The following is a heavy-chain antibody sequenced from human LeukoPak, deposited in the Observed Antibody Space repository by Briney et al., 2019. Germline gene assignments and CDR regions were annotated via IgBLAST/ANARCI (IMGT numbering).Heavy chain of an antibody. V-gene: IGHV1-69*13. CDR3: AREPSYYYDSSGYPNWFDP. CDR1: GGSFSSYA. J-gene: IGHJ5*02. Sequence: SVKVSCKASGGSFSSYAISWVRQAPGQGLEWMGGIIPIFGTANYAQKFQGRVTITADESTSTAYMELSSLRSEDTAVYYCAREPSYYYDSSGYPNWFDPWGQGTLVTVSS. D-gene: IGHD3-22*01. CDR2: IIPIFGTA.